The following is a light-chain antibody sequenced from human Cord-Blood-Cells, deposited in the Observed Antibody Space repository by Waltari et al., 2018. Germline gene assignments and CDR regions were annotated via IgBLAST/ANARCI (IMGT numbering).Light chain of an antibody. CDR2: EVS. J-gene: IGLJ3*02. V-gene: IGLV2-18*02. CDR1: RSHVGSYNR. Sequence: QSALTQPPSVSGSPGQSVTISCTGTRSHVGSYNRVSWYQQPPGTAHKLMIYEVSNRPSGVPDRFSGSKSGNTASLTISGLQAEDEADYYCSSYTSSSTWVFGGGTKLTVL. CDR3: SSYTSSSTWV.